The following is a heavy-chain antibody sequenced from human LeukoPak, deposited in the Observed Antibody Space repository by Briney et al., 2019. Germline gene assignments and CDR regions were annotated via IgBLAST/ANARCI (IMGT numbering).Heavy chain of an antibody. CDR1: GFTFSSYS. CDR3: ARDGYCSSTSCYVDYYGMDV. D-gene: IGHD2-2*03. J-gene: IGHJ6*04. Sequence: GGSLRLSCAASGFTFSSYSMNWVRQAPGKGLEWVSAISSSSSYIYYADSVKARFTISRDNAKNSLYLQMNSLRAEDTAVYYCARDGYCSSTSCYVDYYGMDVWGKGTTVTVSS. CDR2: ISSSSSYI. V-gene: IGHV3-21*01.